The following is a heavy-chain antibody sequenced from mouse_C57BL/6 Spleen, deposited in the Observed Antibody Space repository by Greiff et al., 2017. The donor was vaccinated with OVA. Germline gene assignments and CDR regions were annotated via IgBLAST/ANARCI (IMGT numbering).Heavy chain of an antibody. J-gene: IGHJ4*01. Sequence: QVQLQQSGAELVRPGSSVKLSCKASGYTFTSYWMDWVKQRPGQGLEWIGNIYPSDSETHYNQKFKDKATLTVDKSSSTAYMQLSSLTSEDSAVYDCARESYSNGYAMDYWGQGTSVTVSA. CDR1: GYTFTSYW. CDR3: ARESYSNGYAMDY. D-gene: IGHD2-5*01. CDR2: IYPSDSET. V-gene: IGHV1-61*01.